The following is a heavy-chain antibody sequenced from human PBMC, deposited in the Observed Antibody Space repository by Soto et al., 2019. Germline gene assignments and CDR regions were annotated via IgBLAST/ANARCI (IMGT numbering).Heavy chain of an antibody. CDR3: EKGIAVAVTDY. J-gene: IGHJ4*02. CDR2: ISYDGSNK. V-gene: IGHV3-30-3*01. D-gene: IGHD6-19*01. CDR1: GFTFSNYA. Sequence: QVQLVESGGGVVQPGRSLRLSCAASGFTFSNYAMHWVRQAPGKGLEWVAVISYDGSNKYYADSVKGRFTISRDNSKNTLYLQMNSLRAEDTAVYYCEKGIAVAVTDYWGQGTLVTVSS.